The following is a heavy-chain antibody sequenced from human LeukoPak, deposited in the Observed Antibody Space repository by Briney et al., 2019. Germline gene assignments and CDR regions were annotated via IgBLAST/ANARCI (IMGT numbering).Heavy chain of an antibody. V-gene: IGHV1-3*01. Sequence: ASVKVSCKASGYTFTNYAMHWVRQAPGQRLEWMGWINAGSGNTKYSQKFQGRVTITRDTSASTAYMELSSLRSEDTAVYYCARDYGVNSPVFAHWGQGTLVTVSS. D-gene: IGHD4-23*01. CDR3: ARDYGVNSPVFAH. CDR1: GYTFTNYA. CDR2: INAGSGNT. J-gene: IGHJ4*02.